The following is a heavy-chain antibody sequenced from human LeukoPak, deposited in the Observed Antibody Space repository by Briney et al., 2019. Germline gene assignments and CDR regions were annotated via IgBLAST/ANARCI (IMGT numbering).Heavy chain of an antibody. CDR1: GFTVGSTY. V-gene: IGHV3-66*01. Sequence: QPGGSLRLSCAASGFTVGSTYMSWVRQAPGKGLEWVSLIYSGGSTYYADSVKGSFTISRNSFKNTLYLQMNSLRAEATAVYYCATSLDLDSVGAFDYWGQGTLVTVSS. CDR2: IYSGGST. CDR3: ATSLDLDSVGAFDY. J-gene: IGHJ4*02. D-gene: IGHD1-26*01.